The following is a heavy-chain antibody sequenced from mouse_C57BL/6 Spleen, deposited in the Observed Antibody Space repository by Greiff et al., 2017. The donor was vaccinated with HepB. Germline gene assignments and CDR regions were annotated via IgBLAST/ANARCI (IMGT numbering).Heavy chain of an antibody. CDR1: GYTFTSYG. J-gene: IGHJ1*03. Sequence: VKLVESGAELARPGASVKLSCKASGYTFTSYGISWVKQRTGQGLEWIGEIYPRSGNTYYNEKFKGKATLTADKSSSTAYMELRSLTSEDSAIYFCAREILRYFDVWGTGTTVTVSS. CDR2: IYPRSGNT. V-gene: IGHV1-81*01. CDR3: AREILRYFDV. D-gene: IGHD1-1*01.